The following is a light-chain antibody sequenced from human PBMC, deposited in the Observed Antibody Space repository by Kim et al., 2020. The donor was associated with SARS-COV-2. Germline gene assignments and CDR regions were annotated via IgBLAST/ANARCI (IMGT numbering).Light chain of an antibody. CDR2: YDS. J-gene: IGLJ1*01. CDR1: NIVSKS. Sequence: PGKPAKITCGGNNIVSKSVHWYQQTPGQAPVLVIYYDSDRPSGIPERFSGSNSGNTATLTISRVEAGDEADYYCQVWDSSSDHHYVFGTGTKVTVL. CDR3: QVWDSSSDHHYV. V-gene: IGLV3-21*04.